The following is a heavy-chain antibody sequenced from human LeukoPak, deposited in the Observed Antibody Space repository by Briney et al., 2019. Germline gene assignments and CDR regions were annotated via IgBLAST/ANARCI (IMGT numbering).Heavy chain of an antibody. CDR3: ARGYSYYSYYMDV. CDR1: GFAFNYAW. D-gene: IGHD5-18*01. CDR2: IYYSGST. Sequence: GSLRLSCAASGFAFNYAWVSWIRQPPGKGLEWIGYIYYSGSTNYNPSLKSRVTISVDTSKNQFSLKLSSVTAADTAVYYCARGYSYYSYYMDVWGKGTTVTISS. J-gene: IGHJ6*03. V-gene: IGHV4-59*01.